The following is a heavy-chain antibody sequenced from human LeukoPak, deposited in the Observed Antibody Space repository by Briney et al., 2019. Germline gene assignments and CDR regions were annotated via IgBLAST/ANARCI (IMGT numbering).Heavy chain of an antibody. CDR1: GFTFSSYS. V-gene: IGHV3-21*01. Sequence: GGSLRLSCAASGFTFSSYSMNWVRQAPGKGLEWVSSISSSSSYIYYADSVKGRFTISRDNAKNSLYLQMNSLRAEDTAVYYCARGLFGESLAYYYGMDVWGKGTTVTVSS. D-gene: IGHD3-10*02. CDR3: ARGLFGESLAYYYGMDV. J-gene: IGHJ6*04. CDR2: ISSSSSYI.